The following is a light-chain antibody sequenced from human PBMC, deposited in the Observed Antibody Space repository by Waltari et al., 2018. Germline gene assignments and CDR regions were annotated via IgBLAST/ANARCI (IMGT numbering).Light chain of an antibody. CDR2: AAS. Sequence: DIQLTQSPSFLSASVGDRVTITCRASHGISSYLAWYQQKPGKAPKLLISAASTLQSGVPSRFSGSGSGTQFTLTISSLQPEDFATYYCLQVINYPRTFGQGTKVEIK. J-gene: IGKJ1*01. V-gene: IGKV1-9*01. CDR3: LQVINYPRT. CDR1: HGISSY.